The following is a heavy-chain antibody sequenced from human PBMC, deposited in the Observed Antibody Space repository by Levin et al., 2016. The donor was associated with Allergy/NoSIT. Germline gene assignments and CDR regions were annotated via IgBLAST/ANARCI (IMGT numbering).Heavy chain of an antibody. Sequence: GESLKISCKGSGYSFTGYWISWVRQMPGKGLEWMGRLDPTDSYPNYSPSFQGHVTISADKSISTAYLQWSSLKASDTAMYYCARGGTNHYYGMDVWGQGTTVTVSS. CDR2: LDPTDSYP. J-gene: IGHJ6*02. CDR3: ARGGTNHYYGMDV. V-gene: IGHV5-10-1*01. D-gene: IGHD1-14*01. CDR1: GYSFTGYW.